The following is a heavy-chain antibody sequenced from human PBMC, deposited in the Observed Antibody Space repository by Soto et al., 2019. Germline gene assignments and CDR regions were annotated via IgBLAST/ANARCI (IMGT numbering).Heavy chain of an antibody. D-gene: IGHD7-27*01. J-gene: IGHJ6*02. Sequence: EVQLLESGGGLVQPGGSLRLSCVASGFPFSSYAMSWVRQTPGRGLECVSSISSGSNTYYTDSVRGRFTISRDNSKNSLYLKMSSLRADDTALYYCAKASATGKSDRMDVWGQGTTVSVSS. V-gene: IGHV3-23*01. CDR1: GFPFSSYA. CDR3: AKASATGKSDRMDV. CDR2: ISSGSNT.